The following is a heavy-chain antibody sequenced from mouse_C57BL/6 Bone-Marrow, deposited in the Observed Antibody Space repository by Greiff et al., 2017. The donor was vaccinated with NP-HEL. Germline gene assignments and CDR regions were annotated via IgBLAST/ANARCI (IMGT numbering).Heavy chain of an antibody. Sequence: VKVVESGPELVKPGASVKISCKASGYAFSSSWMNWVKQRPGKGLEWIGRIYPGDGDTNYNGKFKGKATLTADKSSSTAYMQLSSLTSEDSAVYFCARDYSNYPGWFAYWGQGTLVTVSA. J-gene: IGHJ3*01. V-gene: IGHV1-82*01. CDR2: IYPGDGDT. CDR3: ARDYSNYPGWFAY. D-gene: IGHD2-5*01. CDR1: GYAFSSSW.